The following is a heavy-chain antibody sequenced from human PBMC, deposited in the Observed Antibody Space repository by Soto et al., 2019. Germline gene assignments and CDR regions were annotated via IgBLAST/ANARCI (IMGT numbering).Heavy chain of an antibody. Sequence: QPWGSLRLSCVASGFTFSSHSMNWCRQAPGKGLEYVAAITGNGGSTSYADSVKGRFTISRDNAKNTLYLQMNSLRAEDTAVYYCARVGDSSSGSDYWGQGTLVTVSS. CDR1: GFTFSSHS. CDR3: ARVGDSSSGSDY. V-gene: IGHV3-64*04. D-gene: IGHD6-6*01. J-gene: IGHJ4*02. CDR2: ITGNGGST.